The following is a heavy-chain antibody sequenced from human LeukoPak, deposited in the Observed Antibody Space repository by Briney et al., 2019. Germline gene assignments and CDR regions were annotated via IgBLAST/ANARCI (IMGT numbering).Heavy chain of an antibody. V-gene: IGHV3-33*01. CDR2: IWYDESSK. CDR3: AREIVDSISSSWYLDL. D-gene: IGHD6-6*01. J-gene: IGHJ2*01. Sequence: GRSLRLSCAASGFTFSSYGMHWVRQAPGKGLEWVAVIWYDESSKYFADSVKGRFTISRDNSKSTLYLQMNSLRAEDTAVYYCAREIVDSISSSWYLDLWGRGTLVTVSS. CDR1: GFTFSSYG.